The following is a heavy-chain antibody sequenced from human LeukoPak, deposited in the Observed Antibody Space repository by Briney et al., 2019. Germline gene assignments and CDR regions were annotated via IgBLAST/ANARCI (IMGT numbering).Heavy chain of an antibody. J-gene: IGHJ6*02. Sequence: NPGGSLRLSCAASGFTLSDYYMTWIRQAPGKGLEWISYTSSSSSHTNYADSVKGRFTISRDNAKNSLYLQMNSLRAEDTAVYYCARANYGMDVWGQGTTVTVSS. CDR3: ARANYGMDV. CDR1: GFTLSDYY. CDR2: TSSSSSHT. V-gene: IGHV3-11*05.